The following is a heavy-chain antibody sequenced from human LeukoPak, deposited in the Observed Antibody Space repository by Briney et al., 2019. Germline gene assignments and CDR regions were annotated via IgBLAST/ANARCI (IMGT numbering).Heavy chain of an antibody. CDR3: ARSAAMELNYYYYYMDV. CDR1: GYTFTRYY. Sequence: APVKVSCKASGYTFTRYYMHWVRQAPGQGLEWMGIINPSGGSTTYIQKFQGRVTITRDTSTSTVYMGLSSLRSEDTAVYYCARSAAMELNYYYYYMDVWGKGTTVTVSS. CDR2: INPSGGST. J-gene: IGHJ6*03. V-gene: IGHV1-46*01. D-gene: IGHD3-10*01.